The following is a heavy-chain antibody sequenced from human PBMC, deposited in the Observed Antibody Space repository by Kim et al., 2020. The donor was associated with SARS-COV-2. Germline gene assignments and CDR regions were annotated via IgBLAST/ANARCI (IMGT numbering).Heavy chain of an antibody. CDR1: GFTFSSYA. J-gene: IGHJ3*02. D-gene: IGHD3-9*01. Sequence: GGSLRLSCAASGFTFSSYAMHWVRQAPGKGLEWVAVISYDGSNKYYADSVKGRFTISRDNSKNTLYLQMNSLRAEDTAVYYCARDLELVLGDFDWLPDRPGFAFVICGEGAIVTASS. CDR3: ARDLELVLGDFDWLPDRPGFAFVI. CDR2: ISYDGSNK. V-gene: IGHV3-30*04.